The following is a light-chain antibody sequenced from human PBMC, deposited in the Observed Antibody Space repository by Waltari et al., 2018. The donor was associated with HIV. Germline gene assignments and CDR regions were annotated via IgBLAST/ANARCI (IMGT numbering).Light chain of an antibody. Sequence: QSALTQPPSASGSPGQSVTISCTGTSSDVGGYNYVSWYQQHPGKAPKLMIEEASKRPAWVPDRFSGSKSGNTASLTVSGLQAEDEADYYCSSYAGSNNLVVGGGTKLTVL. CDR1: SSDVGGYNY. CDR3: SSYAGSNNLV. CDR2: EAS. V-gene: IGLV2-8*01. J-gene: IGLJ2*01.